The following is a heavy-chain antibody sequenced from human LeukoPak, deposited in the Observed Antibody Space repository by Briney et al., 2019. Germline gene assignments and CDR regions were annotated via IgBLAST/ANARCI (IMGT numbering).Heavy chain of an antibody. CDR3: ARDREKWFDP. CDR1: GFTFGSYW. V-gene: IGHV3-74*01. CDR2: IDSDGSST. J-gene: IGHJ5*02. Sequence: GGSLRLSCVASGFTFGSYWMHWVRQAPGKGLVWVSHIDSDGSSTNYADSVKGRFTISRDNAKNTLYLQINSLRAEDTAVYFCARDREKWFDPWGQGTLVTVTS.